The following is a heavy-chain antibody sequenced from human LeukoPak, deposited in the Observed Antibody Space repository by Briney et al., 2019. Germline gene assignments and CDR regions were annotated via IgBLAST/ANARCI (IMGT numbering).Heavy chain of an antibody. J-gene: IGHJ5*02. CDR1: GFTFSSYG. V-gene: IGHV3-30*18. Sequence: GGSLRLSCAASGFTFSSYGMHWVRQAPGKGLEWVAVISYDGSNKYYADSVKGRFTISRDNSKNTLYLQMNSLRAEDTAVYYCAKHKPSIAAMEPWGQGTLVTVSS. CDR3: AKHKPSIAAMEP. D-gene: IGHD6-6*01. CDR2: ISYDGSNK.